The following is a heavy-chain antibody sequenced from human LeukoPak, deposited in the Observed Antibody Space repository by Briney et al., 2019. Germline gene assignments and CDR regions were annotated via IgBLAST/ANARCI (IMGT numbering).Heavy chain of an antibody. J-gene: IGHJ5*02. V-gene: IGHV1-24*01. Sequence: ASVKVSCKVFGHTLTEISIHWVRQAPGKGLEWMGGLDPEDGETLYAQKFQGRVTMTEDTSTDTAYMGLSSLRSDDTAVYYCATVAGTTWDENWFDPWGQGTLVTVSS. CDR1: GHTLTEIS. CDR2: LDPEDGET. CDR3: ATVAGTTWDENWFDP. D-gene: IGHD1-7*01.